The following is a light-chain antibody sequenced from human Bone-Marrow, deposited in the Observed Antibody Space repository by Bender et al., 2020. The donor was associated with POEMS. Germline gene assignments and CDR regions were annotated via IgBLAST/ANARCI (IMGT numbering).Light chain of an antibody. Sequence: QSALTQPASVSESPGQSITISCTGTSSDVGHYDLVSWYQQHPDKAPKLIIYENSKRPSGISSRFSGSKSGTSASLAISGLQSEDEADYYCAAWEDSLNGWVFGGGTKLTVL. V-gene: IGLV2-14*02. J-gene: IGLJ3*02. CDR3: AAWEDSLNGWV. CDR1: SSDVGHYDL. CDR2: ENS.